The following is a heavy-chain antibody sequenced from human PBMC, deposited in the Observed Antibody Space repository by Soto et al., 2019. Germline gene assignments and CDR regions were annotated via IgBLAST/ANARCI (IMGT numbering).Heavy chain of an antibody. D-gene: IGHD1-26*01. J-gene: IGHJ4*02. V-gene: IGHV4-39*01. Sequence: PSETLSLTCTVSGGSISSSSYYWGWIRQPPGKGLEWIGSIYYSGSTYYNPSLKSRVTISVDTSKNQFSLKLSSVTAADTALYYCARRGGVGATTYDYWGQGTLVTVSS. CDR1: GGSISSSSYY. CDR2: IYYSGST. CDR3: ARRGGVGATTYDY.